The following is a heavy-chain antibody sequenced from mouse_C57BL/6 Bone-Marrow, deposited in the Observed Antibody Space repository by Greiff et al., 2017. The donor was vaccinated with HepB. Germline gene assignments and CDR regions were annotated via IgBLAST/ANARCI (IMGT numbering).Heavy chain of an antibody. Sequence: VQLQQSGAELVRPGPSVKVSCKASGYAFTNYLIEWVKQRPGQGLEWIGVINPGSGGTNYNEKFKGKATLTADKSSSTAYMQLSSLTSEDSAVYFCARKTTGPYFDVWGTGTTVTVSS. V-gene: IGHV1-54*01. CDR2: INPGSGGT. D-gene: IGHD1-1*01. CDR3: ARKTTGPYFDV. J-gene: IGHJ1*03. CDR1: GYAFTNYL.